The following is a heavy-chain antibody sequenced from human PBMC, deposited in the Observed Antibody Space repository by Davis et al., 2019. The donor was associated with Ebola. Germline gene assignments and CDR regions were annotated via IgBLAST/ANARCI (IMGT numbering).Heavy chain of an antibody. Sequence: ASVKVSCKASGYTFTSYGISWVRQAPGQGLEWMGLISAYNGNTNYAQKLQGRVTKTTDTSTSTAYMELRSLRSDDTAVYYCARERILLAWFDPWGQGTLVTVSS. J-gene: IGHJ5*02. D-gene: IGHD2-15*01. CDR1: GYTFTSYG. V-gene: IGHV1-18*01. CDR2: ISAYNGNT. CDR3: ARERILLAWFDP.